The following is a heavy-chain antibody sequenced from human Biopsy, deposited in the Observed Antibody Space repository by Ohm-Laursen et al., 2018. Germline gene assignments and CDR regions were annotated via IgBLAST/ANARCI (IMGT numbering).Heavy chain of an antibody. J-gene: IGHJ4*02. CDR1: GFTFSSYG. V-gene: IGHV3-33*06. CDR2: TWYDGSRE. CDR3: VKDLEPHNTAMRQGGFEY. D-gene: IGHD5-18*01. Sequence: SLRLSCAASGFTFSSYGMHWVRQAPGKGLEWVAVTWYDGSREYYADSVEGRFTISRDNSKNTLYLQLNSLRAEDTAVYYCVKDLEPHNTAMRQGGFEYWGQGTLVTVSS.